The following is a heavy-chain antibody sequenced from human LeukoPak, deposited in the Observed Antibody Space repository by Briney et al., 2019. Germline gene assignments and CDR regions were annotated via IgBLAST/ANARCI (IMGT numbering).Heavy chain of an antibody. CDR2: INPHSGAT. D-gene: IGHD3-22*01. V-gene: IGHV1-2*02. Sequence: PSVRVSCKASGYTFTGYYMHWVRQAPGQGLEWMGWINPHSGATNYAQKFQGRVTMTRDTSISTAYMELSRLRSDDTAVYYCARGIYYYDSSGRNGYFQHWGQRTLVSDSS. CDR3: ARGIYYYDSSGRNGYFQH. CDR1: GYTFTGYY. J-gene: IGHJ1*01.